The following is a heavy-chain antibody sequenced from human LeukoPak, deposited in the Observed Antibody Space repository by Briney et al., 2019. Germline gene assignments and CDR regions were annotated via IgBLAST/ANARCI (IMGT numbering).Heavy chain of an antibody. V-gene: IGHV4-30-2*01. Sequence: SQTLSLTRTVSGGSISSGGYYWSWIRQPPGKGLEWIGYIYHSGSTYYNPSLKSRVTISVDRSKNQFSLKLSSVTAADTAVYYCARGSSYDFWSGYPNYFDYWGQGTLVTVSS. CDR3: ARGSSYDFWSGYPNYFDY. J-gene: IGHJ4*02. D-gene: IGHD3-3*01. CDR2: IYHSGST. CDR1: GGSISSGGYY.